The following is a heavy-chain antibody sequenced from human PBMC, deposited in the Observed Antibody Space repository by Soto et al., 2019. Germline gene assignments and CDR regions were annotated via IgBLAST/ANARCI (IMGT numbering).Heavy chain of an antibody. D-gene: IGHD2-2*02. CDR3: ARARRNCSGTNCYTAFDF. J-gene: IGHJ4*02. V-gene: IGHV1-2*04. CDR2: INPNSCGT. CDR1: GYTFTDYY. Sequence: QVQLVQSGAEVKKPEASVKVSCKASGYTFTDYYMHWVRQAPGQGLEWMGWINPNSCGTNFAQKFQGWVTMTRDTSISTAYMELTRLTSDDTAVYYCARARRNCSGTNCYTAFDFWGQGTLVTVSS.